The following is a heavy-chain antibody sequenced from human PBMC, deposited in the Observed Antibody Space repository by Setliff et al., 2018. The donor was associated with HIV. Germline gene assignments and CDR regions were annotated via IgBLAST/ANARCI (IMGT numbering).Heavy chain of an antibody. CDR1: GDSISSYF. D-gene: IGHD2-15*01. CDR2: RSTTGST. CDR3: ARRIQLRDSSGRSCWTFDI. V-gene: IGHV4-4*08. J-gene: IGHJ3*02. Sequence: SETLSLTCTVSGDSISSYFWSWIRQSPGKGLEWIGFRSTTGSTNYNPSLRSRVTISTDTSKNQFSLKLSSVTAADTAVYYCARRIQLRDSSGRSCWTFDIWGQGTMVTVSS.